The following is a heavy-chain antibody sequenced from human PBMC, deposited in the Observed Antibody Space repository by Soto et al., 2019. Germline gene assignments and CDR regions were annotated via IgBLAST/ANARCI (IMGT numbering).Heavy chain of an antibody. J-gene: IGHJ6*03. V-gene: IGHV1-8*02. CDR3: ARGGLLARYYYYYMDV. CDR2: MNPNSGNT. D-gene: IGHD2-15*01. CDR1: GYTFTSYD. Sequence: GASMKVSCKASGYTFTSYDINCVRQATGQGLEWMGWMNPNSGNTGYAQKFQGRVTMTRNTSISTDYMELSSLRSEDTAVYSCARGGLLARYYYYYMDVWGKGTPVNVSS.